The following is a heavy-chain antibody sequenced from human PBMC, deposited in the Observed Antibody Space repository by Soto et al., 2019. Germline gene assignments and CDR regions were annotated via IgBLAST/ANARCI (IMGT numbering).Heavy chain of an antibody. Sequence: AGGSLRLSCDVSAVSEFIFSDQYMDWVRQAPGKGLEWVGRVRNTVNSFSTAYAASVQGRFTISRDESKNTLYLQMNSLKTEATAVYFCSRVDPTAKSRGCWGKQTLCTISS. J-gene: IGHJ1*01. D-gene: IGHD6-19*01. CDR3: SRVDPTAKSRGC. CDR2: VRNTVNSFST. CDR1: EFIFSDQY. V-gene: IGHV3-72*01.